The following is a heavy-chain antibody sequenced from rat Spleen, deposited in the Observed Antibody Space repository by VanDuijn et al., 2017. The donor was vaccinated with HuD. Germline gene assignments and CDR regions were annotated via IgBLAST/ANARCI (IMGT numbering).Heavy chain of an antibody. CDR3: TRGFAY. CDR2: MRYNGDT. Sequence: QVQLKESGPGLVQPSQTLSLTCTVSGFSLTSYNVHWVRQPPGKGLEWMGRMRYNGDTSYNSALKSRLSISRDTSKNQVFLKMNSLQTDDTGTYYCTRGFAYWGQGTLVTVSS. J-gene: IGHJ3*01. V-gene: IGHV2-63*01. CDR1: GFSLTSYN.